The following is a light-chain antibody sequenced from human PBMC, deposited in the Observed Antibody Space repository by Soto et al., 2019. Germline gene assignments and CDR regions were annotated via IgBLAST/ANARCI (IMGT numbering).Light chain of an antibody. CDR2: EVT. CDR3: SSYTISNTPPFV. J-gene: IGLJ1*01. V-gene: IGLV2-14*01. Sequence: QFALTQPASVSGSPGQSITISCTGTRRDVGGYNYVSWYQQYPGKSPKLLIYEVTHRPSGVSNRFSGSKSGNTASLTISGLQAEDEADYYCSSYTISNTPPFVFGTGTKLTVL. CDR1: RRDVGGYNY.